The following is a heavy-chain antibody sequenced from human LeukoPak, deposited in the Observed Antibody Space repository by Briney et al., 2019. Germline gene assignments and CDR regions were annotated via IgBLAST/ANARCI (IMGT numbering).Heavy chain of an antibody. J-gene: IGHJ6*02. D-gene: IGHD3-22*01. CDR2: IIPILGIA. CDR1: GGTFSSYA. Sequence: SVKVSCKASGGTFSSYAISWVRQAPGQGLEWMGRIIPILGIANYAQNFQGRVTITADKSTSTAYMELSSLRSEDTAVYYCARAGTPASITMIVASGMDVWGQGTTVTVSS. V-gene: IGHV1-69*04. CDR3: ARAGTPASITMIVASGMDV.